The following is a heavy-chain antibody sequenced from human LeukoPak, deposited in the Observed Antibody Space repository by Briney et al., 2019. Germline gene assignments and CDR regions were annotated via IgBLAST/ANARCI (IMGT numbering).Heavy chain of an antibody. Sequence: SETLSLTCTVSGVSISSYYWSWIRQPPGKGLEWIGYIDYSGSTNYNPSLKSRVTISGDTSKNQFSLKLSSVTAADTAVYYCARGVWVVAVAGTGKMSDYYYYYMDVWGKGTTVTVSS. D-gene: IGHD6-19*01. CDR2: IDYSGST. J-gene: IGHJ6*03. V-gene: IGHV4-59*01. CDR1: GVSISSYY. CDR3: ARGVWVVAVAGTGKMSDYYYYYMDV.